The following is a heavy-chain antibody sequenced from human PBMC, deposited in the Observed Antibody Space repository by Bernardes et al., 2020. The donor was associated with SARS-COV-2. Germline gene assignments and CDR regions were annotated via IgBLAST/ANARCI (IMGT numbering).Heavy chain of an antibody. CDR3: AKVIAAAGKGGVFDYYYGMDV. D-gene: IGHD6-13*01. CDR1: GFTFSIYA. Sequence: WGSLRLSCTASGFTFSIYAMSWVRQAPGKGLEWVAAISGRGGSKCYADSMSGRFTISRDNSKNTLYMQMNSLRAEATAVYYCAKVIAAAGKGGVFDYYYGMDVWGQGTTVTVSS. J-gene: IGHJ6*02. CDR2: ISGRGGSK. V-gene: IGHV3-23*01.